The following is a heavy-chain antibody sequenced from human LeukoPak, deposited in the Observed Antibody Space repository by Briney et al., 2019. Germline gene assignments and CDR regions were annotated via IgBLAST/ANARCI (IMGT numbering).Heavy chain of an antibody. CDR1: GYTFTSYD. CDR3: ARGAPGSYCSGGSCPYFDY. D-gene: IGHD2-15*01. J-gene: IGHJ4*02. CDR2: VNPNSGHT. Sequence: ASVKVSCKASGYTFTSYDDNWVRQATGQGLEWMGWVNPNSGHTGYAQKLQGRVTMTTNTSISTAYMELSSLRSEDTAVYYCARGAPGSYCSGGSCPYFDYWGQGTLVSVSS. V-gene: IGHV1-8*01.